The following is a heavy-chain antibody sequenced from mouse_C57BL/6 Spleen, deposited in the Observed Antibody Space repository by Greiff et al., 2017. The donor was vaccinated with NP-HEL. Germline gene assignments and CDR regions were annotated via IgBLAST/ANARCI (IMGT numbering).Heavy chain of an antibody. J-gene: IGHJ4*01. CDR1: GYSFTDYN. D-gene: IGHD2-4*01. CDR2: INPNYGTT. V-gene: IGHV1-39*01. Sequence: VQLKQSGPELVKPGASVKISCKASGYSFTDYNMNWVKQSNGKSLEWIGVINPNYGTTSYNQKFKGKATLTVDQSSSTAYMQLNSLTSEDSAVYYCASGVDYDGYYYAMDYWGQGTSVTVSS. CDR3: ASGVDYDGYYYAMDY.